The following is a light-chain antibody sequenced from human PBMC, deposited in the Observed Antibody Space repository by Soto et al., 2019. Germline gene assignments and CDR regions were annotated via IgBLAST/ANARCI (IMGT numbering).Light chain of an antibody. CDR1: QNISTW. J-gene: IGKJ4*01. Sequence: DIQMTQSPSTLSASVGDRVTITCRVRQNISTWLAWYQQKPGKAPKLLIYKASSLEGGVPSRFSGSGSGTEFNITISSLHPDDFATYYCQQYNIYPLTFGGGTTVEIK. CDR2: KAS. CDR3: QQYNIYPLT. V-gene: IGKV1-5*03.